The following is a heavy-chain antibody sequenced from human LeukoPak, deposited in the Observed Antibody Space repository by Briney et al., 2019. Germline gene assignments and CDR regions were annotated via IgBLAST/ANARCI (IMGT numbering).Heavy chain of an antibody. J-gene: IGHJ4*02. CDR1: GGSISSGSYY. CDR3: ARHTPNWGRFGYCSGGSCYPFDY. D-gene: IGHD2-15*01. CDR2: IYSSGSSGST. Sequence: KPSETLSLTCTVSGGSISSGSYYWSWIRQPAGKGLEWIGRIYSSGSSGSTNYNTSLKSRVTISVDTSKNQFSLKLSSVTAADTAVYYCARHTPNWGRFGYCSGGSCYPFDYWGQGTLVTVSS. V-gene: IGHV4-61*02.